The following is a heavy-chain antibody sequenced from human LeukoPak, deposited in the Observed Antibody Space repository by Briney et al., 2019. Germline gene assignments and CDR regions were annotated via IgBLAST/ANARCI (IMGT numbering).Heavy chain of an antibody. J-gene: IGHJ6*02. D-gene: IGHD2-15*01. CDR3: ARDRPLYCSGGSCFGRYGMDV. CDR1: GFTFSSYW. Sequence: GGSLRLSCAASGFTFSSYWMHWVRQAPGKGLVWVSRINSDGSSTSYADSVKGRFTISRDNAKNTLYLQMNSLRAEDTAVYYCARDRPLYCSGGSCFGRYGMDVWGQGTTVTVSS. V-gene: IGHV3-74*01. CDR2: INSDGSST.